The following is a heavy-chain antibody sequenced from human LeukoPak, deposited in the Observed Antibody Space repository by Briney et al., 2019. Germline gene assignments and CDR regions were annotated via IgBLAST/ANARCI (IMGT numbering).Heavy chain of an antibody. CDR1: GAFIDTTSYY. CDR3: ARHGTVATELDY. D-gene: IGHD5-12*01. J-gene: IGHJ4*02. CDR2: IYYSGDT. Sequence: SETLSLTCAVSGAFIDTTSYYCAWLRQPPGKGLEWIGSIYYSGDTHYSPSLKSRLTISADTSKNQFSLKLSSVTAADTAVYYCARHGTVATELDYWGQGTLVTVSS. V-gene: IGHV4-39*01.